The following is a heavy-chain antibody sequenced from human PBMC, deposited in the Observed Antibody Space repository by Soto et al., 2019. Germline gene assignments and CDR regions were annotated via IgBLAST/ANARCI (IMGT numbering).Heavy chain of an antibody. CDR2: IRSKAYGGTT. CDR1: GFPFGDYA. CDR3: TRSLVAVAGTAWFDP. D-gene: IGHD6-19*01. Sequence: PGGSLRLSCTASGFPFGDYAMSWFRQAPGKGLEWVGFIRSKAYGGTTEYAASVKGRFTISRDDSKSVAYLQMNSLKTEDTAVYYCTRSLVAVAGTAWFDPWGQGTLVTVSS. J-gene: IGHJ5*02. V-gene: IGHV3-49*03.